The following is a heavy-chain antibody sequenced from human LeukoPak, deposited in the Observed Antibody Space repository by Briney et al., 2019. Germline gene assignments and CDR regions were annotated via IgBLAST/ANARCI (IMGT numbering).Heavy chain of an antibody. J-gene: IGHJ5*02. V-gene: IGHV3-23*01. CDR3: AKGGLVHRFDP. CDR1: GYTFTTYG. CDR2: LDNNGDNT. Sequence: GGSLRLSCVGSGYTFTTYGMSWVRQAPGKGLEWVSGLDNNGDNTYYADSVKGRFTISRDNSKNTLYLQMNSLRADDTAVYYCAKGGLVHRFDPWGQGTLVTVSS.